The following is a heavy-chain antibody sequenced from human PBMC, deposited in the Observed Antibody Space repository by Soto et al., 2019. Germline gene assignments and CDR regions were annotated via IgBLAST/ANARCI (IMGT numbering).Heavy chain of an antibody. D-gene: IGHD4-17*01. CDR1: GGSISSYY. CDR3: ARQATTVTTFYFDY. V-gene: IGHV4-59*08. CDR2: IYYIGST. Sequence: SETLSLTCTVSGGSISSYYWSWIQQPPGKGLEWIGYIYYIGSTDYNPSLKSRVTISVDTSKNQFSLKLSSMTAADTAVYYCARQATTVTTFYFDYWGQGSLVTVSS. J-gene: IGHJ4*02.